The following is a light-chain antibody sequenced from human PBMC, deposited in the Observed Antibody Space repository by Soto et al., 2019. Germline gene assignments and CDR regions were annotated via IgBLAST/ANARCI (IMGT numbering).Light chain of an antibody. J-gene: IGLJ2*01. CDR1: SSDVGGYNY. CDR3: SSYTSSNTLV. Sequence: QSVLTQPASVSGSPGQSITISCTGTSSDVGGYNYVSWYQQYPGKAPKLMIYDVSNRPSGVSNRFSGSKSVNTASLTISGLQAEDEADYYCSSYTSSNTLVFGGGTKLTVL. V-gene: IGLV2-14*03. CDR2: DVS.